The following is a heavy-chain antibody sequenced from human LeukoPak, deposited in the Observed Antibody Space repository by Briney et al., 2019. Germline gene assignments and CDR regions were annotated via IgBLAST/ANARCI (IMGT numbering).Heavy chain of an antibody. D-gene: IGHD3-22*01. Sequence: SGTLSLTCTVSGDSINSLDLWSWVRQPPGKGLEWIGEMYLSGTTHSNPSVKSRVTISIDKSKNQFFLNLSPVTAADTAVYYCAGLVGRYSSGLYYYYFDYWGQGTLVTVSS. CDR3: AGLVGRYSSGLYYYYFDY. J-gene: IGHJ4*02. CDR2: MYLSGTT. CDR1: GDSINSLDL. V-gene: IGHV4-4*02.